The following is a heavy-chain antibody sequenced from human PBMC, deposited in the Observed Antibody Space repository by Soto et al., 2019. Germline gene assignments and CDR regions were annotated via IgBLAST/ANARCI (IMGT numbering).Heavy chain of an antibody. J-gene: IGHJ4*02. V-gene: IGHV3-23*01. CDR1: GFSFSNYA. Sequence: VQLLESGGGLVQPGESLRLSCAASGFSFSNYAMTWVRQAPGKALEWVSAISGGGDGTYYADSVKGRFTISRDNSKNTLFLQMNSLRAEDAALYFCGKGRLGSSSKTCNSWGQGTLVTVSS. CDR2: ISGGGDGT. CDR3: GKGRLGSSSKTCNS. D-gene: IGHD6-13*01.